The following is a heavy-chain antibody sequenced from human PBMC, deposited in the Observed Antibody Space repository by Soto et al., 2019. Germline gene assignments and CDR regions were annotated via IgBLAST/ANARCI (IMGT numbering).Heavy chain of an antibody. CDR3: ALTRKPTLFVPLHY. V-gene: IGHV1-69*12. CDR2: IVPLYSTV. Sequence: QVHLVQSGTEVKTPGSSVKVSCKTSGGTFRDYGFYWVRQAPGLGLQWMGGIVPLYSTVKYAQDLEGRLTISADGSSSTVFMELSSLTSADSAIYYCALTRKPTLFVPLHYWGQGTLVTVSS. D-gene: IGHD6-6*01. J-gene: IGHJ4*02. CDR1: GGTFRDYG.